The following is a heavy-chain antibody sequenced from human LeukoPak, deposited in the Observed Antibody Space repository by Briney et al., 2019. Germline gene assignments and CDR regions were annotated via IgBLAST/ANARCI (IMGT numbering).Heavy chain of an antibody. CDR2: MNPNSGGT. V-gene: IGHV1-2*02. J-gene: IGHJ5*02. CDR3: ARAVGDIVVVPAAIFQGWFDP. CDR1: GYTFTGYY. D-gene: IGHD2-2*01. Sequence: ASVRVSCKAAGYTFTGYYMHWVRASRGQGLEWMGGMNPNSGGTNYAQKFQGRVTMTRDTSISTAYMALSRLRSDDTAVYYCARAVGDIVVVPAAIFQGWFDPWGQGTLVTVSS.